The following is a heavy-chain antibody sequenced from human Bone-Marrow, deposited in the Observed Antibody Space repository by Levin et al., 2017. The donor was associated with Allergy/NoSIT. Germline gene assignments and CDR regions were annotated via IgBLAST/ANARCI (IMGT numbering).Heavy chain of an antibody. J-gene: IGHJ6*02. CDR2: ISSSGSTI. CDR1: GFTFSSYE. CDR3: AREGPYDFWSGYADYYDYYGMDV. D-gene: IGHD3-3*01. Sequence: GESLKISCAASGFTFSSYEMNWVRQAPGKGLEWVSYISSSGSTIYYADSVKGRFTISRDNAKNSLYLQMNSLRAEDTAVYYCAREGPYDFWSGYADYYDYYGMDVWGQGTTVTVSS. V-gene: IGHV3-48*03.